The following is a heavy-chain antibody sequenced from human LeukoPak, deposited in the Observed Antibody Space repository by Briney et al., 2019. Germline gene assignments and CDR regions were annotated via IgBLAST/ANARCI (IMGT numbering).Heavy chain of an antibody. CDR1: GFSFSSNY. V-gene: IGHV3-53*05. CDR3: AGGDSVLDY. D-gene: IGHD2-21*01. Sequence: GGSLRLSCAASGFSFSSNYVSWVRQAPGKGLEWVSVIYSGGTTSYAASIMRGLTISSANSKTKLYLQLKSLRAADTAVYYCAGGDSVLDYWGQGTLVTVSS. J-gene: IGHJ4*02. CDR2: IYSGGTT.